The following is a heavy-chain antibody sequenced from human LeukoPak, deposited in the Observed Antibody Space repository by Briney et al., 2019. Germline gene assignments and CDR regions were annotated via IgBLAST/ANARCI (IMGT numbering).Heavy chain of an antibody. CDR2: IYSGGST. Sequence: HPGGSLRLSCAASGFTVSSNYMSWVRQAPGKGLEWVSVIYSGGSTYYADSVRGRFTISRDNSKNTLYLQMNSLRAEDTAVYYCARDQVTMVRGVIINAHFDYWGQGTLVTVSS. V-gene: IGHV3-66*01. CDR1: GFTVSSNY. J-gene: IGHJ4*02. CDR3: ARDQVTMVRGVIINAHFDY. D-gene: IGHD3-10*01.